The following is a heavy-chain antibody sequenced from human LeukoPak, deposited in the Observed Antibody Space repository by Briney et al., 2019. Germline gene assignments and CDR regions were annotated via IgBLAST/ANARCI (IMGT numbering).Heavy chain of an antibody. CDR2: IYYSGST. V-gene: IGHV4-39*07. CDR1: GSSISSSSYY. CDR3: AREYDFWSGYYVPWFDY. D-gene: IGHD3-3*01. J-gene: IGHJ4*02. Sequence: SETLSLTCTVSGSSISSSSYYWGWIRQPPGKGLEGIGSIYYSGSTYYNPSLKSRVTISVDTSKNQFSLKLSSVTAADTAVYYCAREYDFWSGYYVPWFDYWGQGTLVTVSS.